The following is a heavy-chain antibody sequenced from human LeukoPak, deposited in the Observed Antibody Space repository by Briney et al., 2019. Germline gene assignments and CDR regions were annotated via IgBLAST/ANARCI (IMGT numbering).Heavy chain of an antibody. CDR1: GYTFTSYY. CDR3: AREGASSSLDY. J-gene: IGHJ4*02. CDR2: INPNGGST. V-gene: IGHV1-46*01. D-gene: IGHD2-15*01. Sequence: ASVKVSCKASGYTFTSYYMHWVRQAPGQGLEWMGIINPNGGSTSFPQKFQGRVTMTRNTSISTAYMELSSLRSEDTAVYYCAREGASSSLDYWGQGTLVTVSS.